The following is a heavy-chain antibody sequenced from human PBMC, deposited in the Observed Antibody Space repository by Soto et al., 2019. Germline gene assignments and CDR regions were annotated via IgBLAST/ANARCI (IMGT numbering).Heavy chain of an antibody. D-gene: IGHD2-15*01. J-gene: IGHJ6*03. V-gene: IGHV3-7*01. Sequence: GSLRLSCAASGFTFSNYWMSWVRQAPGKGLEWVATIKQDGSDSYYVDSVKGRFTISRDNTKNSLYLQMNSLRAEDTSVYFCARYCSGGGCYPSYYYYYIDVWGKGTTVTV. CDR3: ARYCSGGGCYPSYYYYYIDV. CDR1: GFTFSNYW. CDR2: IKQDGSDS.